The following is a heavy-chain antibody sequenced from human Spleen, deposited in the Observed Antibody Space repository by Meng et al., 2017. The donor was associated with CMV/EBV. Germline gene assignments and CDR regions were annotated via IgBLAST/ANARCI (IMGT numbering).Heavy chain of an antibody. Sequence: SETLSLTCAVSGDSVSCGGCFWTWIRQPPGKGLEWIGYVSYAGNTKYNPSLMSRVTMSLDTTRDQFSLRLNSVIAADTAVYYCARSSGGRMTSYNYVEPWGQGALVTVSS. CDR2: VSYAGNT. CDR1: GDSVSCGGCF. V-gene: IGHV4-61*08. J-gene: IGHJ5*02. D-gene: IGHD1-1*01. CDR3: ARSSGGRMTSYNYVEP.